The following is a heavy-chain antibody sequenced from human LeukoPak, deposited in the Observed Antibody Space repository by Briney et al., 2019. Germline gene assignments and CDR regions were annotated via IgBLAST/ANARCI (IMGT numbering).Heavy chain of an antibody. J-gene: IGHJ4*02. V-gene: IGHV1-69*04. Sequence: GASVKVSCKASGGTFSSYTISWVRQAPGQGLEWMGRIIPILGIANYAQKFQGRVTITADKSTSTAYMELSSLRSEDTAVYYCAREDTNDYGDYGVDYWGQGTLVTVSS. CDR2: IIPILGIA. CDR3: AREDTNDYGDYGVDY. CDR1: GGTFSSYT. D-gene: IGHD4-17*01.